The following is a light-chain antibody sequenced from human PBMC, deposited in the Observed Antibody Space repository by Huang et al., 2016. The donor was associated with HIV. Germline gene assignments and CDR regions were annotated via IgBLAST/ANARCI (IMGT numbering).Light chain of an antibody. CDR3: QQRGSWPRT. J-gene: IGKJ2*01. CDR1: QSFGTS. V-gene: IGKV3-11*01. Sequence: EVVLTQSPATLSLSLGQRATLSCRASQSFGTSLAWYQQKPGKPPRLLIYDASDRATGIPARFSGRGSGTDFTLTISTLEPEDFALYYCQQRGSWPRTFGQGTKLEIK. CDR2: DAS.